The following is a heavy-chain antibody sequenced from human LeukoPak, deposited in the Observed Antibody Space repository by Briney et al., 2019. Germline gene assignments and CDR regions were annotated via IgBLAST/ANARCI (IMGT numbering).Heavy chain of an antibody. CDR1: GFTFSTQS. D-gene: IGHD3-10*01. CDR2: ILFGGSNK. J-gene: IGHJ4*02. V-gene: IGHV3-30*04. Sequence: GGSLRLSCAASGFTFSTQSMHWVRQAPGKGLEWVAVILFGGSNKYYAEPVKGRFTISRDNSKNTLYLQMNSLRPEDTAVYFCARDRYFGSGARLTYLDSWGQGTLVTVSS. CDR3: ARDRYFGSGARLTYLDS.